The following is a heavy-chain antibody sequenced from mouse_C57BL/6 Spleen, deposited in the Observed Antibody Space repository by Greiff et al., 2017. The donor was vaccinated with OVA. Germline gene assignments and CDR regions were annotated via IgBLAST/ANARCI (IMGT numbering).Heavy chain of an antibody. CDR2: IDPSDSYT. D-gene: IGHD2-10*02. J-gene: IGHJ4*01. Sequence: QVHVKQPGAELVKPGASVKLSCKASGYTFTSYWMQWVKQRPGQGLEWIGEIDPSDSYTNYNQKFKGKATLTVDTSSSTASMQLSRLTSEDSAVYYGARGGYDNSGILGYSMDYWGQGTSVTVSS. V-gene: IGHV1-50*01. CDR3: ARGGYDNSGILGYSMDY. CDR1: GYTFTSYW.